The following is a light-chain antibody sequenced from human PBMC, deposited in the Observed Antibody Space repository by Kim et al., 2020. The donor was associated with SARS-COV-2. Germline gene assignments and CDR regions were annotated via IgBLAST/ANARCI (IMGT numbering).Light chain of an antibody. J-gene: IGLJ1*01. Sequence: QSALTQPASVSGSPGQSITISCTGTSSDVGSSNVVSWYQQHPGKAPKLMIYEATKRPSGVSDRFSASKSGNTASLTISGLQAEDEADYYCCSSVGNSGYVFGIGPKVTVL. CDR1: SSDVGSSNV. CDR3: CSSVGNSGYV. CDR2: EAT. V-gene: IGLV2-23*01.